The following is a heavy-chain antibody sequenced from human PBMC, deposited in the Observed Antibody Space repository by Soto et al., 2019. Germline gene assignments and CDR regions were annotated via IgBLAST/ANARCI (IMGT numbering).Heavy chain of an antibody. Sequence: PSETLSLTCAVYGGSFSGYYWSWIRQSPGKGLEWIGEINHSGSTNYNPSLKSRVTISVDTSKNQFSLKLSSVTAADTAVYYCAKDRLEWLPRPNWFDPWGQGTLVTVSS. D-gene: IGHD3-3*01. CDR1: GGSFSGYY. V-gene: IGHV4-34*01. CDR2: INHSGST. CDR3: AKDRLEWLPRPNWFDP. J-gene: IGHJ5*02.